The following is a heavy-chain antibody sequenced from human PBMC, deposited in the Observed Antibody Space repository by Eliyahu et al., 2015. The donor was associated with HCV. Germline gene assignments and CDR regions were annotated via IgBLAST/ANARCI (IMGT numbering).Heavy chain of an antibody. Sequence: QVQLQESGPGLVKPSETLSLTCAVSGYSINXGSYWAWIRQSPGKGLEWIGTVFRSGGTYYNPSLQSRVTISVDTSKNQFSLELGSVTATDTAIYYCARRIAAAAGLYWFESWSPGTLVTVSS. V-gene: IGHV4-38-2*01. CDR3: ARRIAAAAGLYWFES. D-gene: IGHD6-13*01. CDR2: VFRSGGT. CDR1: GYSINXGSY. J-gene: IGHJ5*01.